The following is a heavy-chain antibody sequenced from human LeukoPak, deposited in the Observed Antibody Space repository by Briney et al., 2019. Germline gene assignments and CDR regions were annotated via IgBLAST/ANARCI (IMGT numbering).Heavy chain of an antibody. CDR2: IYYSGST. CDR3: AGYCSSTSCYYGMDL. V-gene: IGHV4-59*01. D-gene: IGHD2-2*01. J-gene: IGHJ6*02. CDR1: GGSISSYY. Sequence: SETLSLTCTVSGGSISSYYWSWIRQPPGKGLEWIGYIYYSGSTNYNPSLKSRVTISVDTSKNQFSLKLSSVTAADTAVYYCAGYCSSTSCYYGMDLWGQGTTVTVSS.